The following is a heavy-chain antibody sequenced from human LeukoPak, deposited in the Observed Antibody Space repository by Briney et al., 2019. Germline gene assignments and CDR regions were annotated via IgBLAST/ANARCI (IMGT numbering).Heavy chain of an antibody. CDR3: VRGYSFGPYGMDV. D-gene: IGHD2-15*01. Sequence: GGSLRLSCSASGFPFSSYAMHWVRQAPGQGLEYVSAISVSGGSTYYADSVKGRFTISRDNSKNTLYLQMSSLRAEDTAVYFCVRGYSFGPYGMDVWGQGTTVTVSS. CDR1: GFPFSSYA. CDR2: ISVSGGST. J-gene: IGHJ6*02. V-gene: IGHV3-64D*09.